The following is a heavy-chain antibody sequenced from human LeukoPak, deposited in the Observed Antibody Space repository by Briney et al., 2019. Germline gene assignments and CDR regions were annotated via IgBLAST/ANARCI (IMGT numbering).Heavy chain of an antibody. J-gene: IGHJ5*02. Sequence: SQTLSLTCTVSGGSISSGSYYWSWIRQPAGKGLEWIERIYTSGSTNYNPSLKSRVTISVDTSKNQFSLKLSSVTAADTAVYYCARDHTLGYCSSTSCYGGWFDPWGQGTLVTVSS. CDR1: GGSISSGSYY. CDR2: IYTSGST. D-gene: IGHD2-2*01. CDR3: ARDHTLGYCSSTSCYGGWFDP. V-gene: IGHV4-61*02.